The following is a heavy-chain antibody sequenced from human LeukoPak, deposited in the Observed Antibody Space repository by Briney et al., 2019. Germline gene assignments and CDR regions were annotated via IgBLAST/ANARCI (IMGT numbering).Heavy chain of an antibody. CDR2: ISSSGSTI. Sequence: PGGSLRLSCAASGFHFSTHGMNWVRRAPGKGLEWVSYISSSGSTIYYADSVKGRFTISRDNAKNSLYLQMNSLRAEDTAVYYCAELGITMIGGVWGKGTTVTISS. CDR1: GFHFSTHG. V-gene: IGHV3-48*04. D-gene: IGHD3-10*02. J-gene: IGHJ6*04. CDR3: AELGITMIGGV.